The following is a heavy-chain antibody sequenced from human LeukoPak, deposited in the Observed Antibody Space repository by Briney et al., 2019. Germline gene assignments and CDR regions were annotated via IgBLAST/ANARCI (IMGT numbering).Heavy chain of an antibody. D-gene: IGHD3-10*01. J-gene: IGHJ1*01. V-gene: IGHV4-59*01. CDR2: IYYTGST. CDR1: GDSISSYY. CDR3: ATTPGGFGEKYFQH. Sequence: SETLSLTCTVSGDSISSYYYSWIRQPPGKGLEWIGYIYYTGSTNYNPSLKSRVTMSVDTSKIQFSMRLSSVTAVDTAVYYCATTPGGFGEKYFQHWGQGTLVTVSS.